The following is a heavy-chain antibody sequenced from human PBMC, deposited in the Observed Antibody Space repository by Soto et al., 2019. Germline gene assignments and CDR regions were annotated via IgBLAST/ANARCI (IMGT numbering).Heavy chain of an antibody. CDR3: AREGTWPYYYYGMDV. CDR2: ISAYNGDT. CDR1: GYTFTTYG. J-gene: IGHJ6*02. V-gene: IGHV1-18*01. Sequence: QVQLVQSGDEVKKSGASVKVSCKASGYTFTTYGISWVRQAPGQGLEWMGWISAYNGDTKYAQNVQDRVSMTTDTPTSTAYMELRSLRSDDTAVYYCAREGTWPYYYYGMDVWGQGTTVTVSS.